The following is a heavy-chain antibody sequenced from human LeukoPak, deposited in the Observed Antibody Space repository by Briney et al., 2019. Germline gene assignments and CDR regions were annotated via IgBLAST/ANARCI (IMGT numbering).Heavy chain of an antibody. D-gene: IGHD1-26*01. CDR1: GDSISNGDYY. J-gene: IGHJ5*02. Sequence: SETLSLTCTVSGDSISNGDYYWNWIRQHPGKGLEWIGYIYYSGSTYYNPSLKSRVTISVDTSKNQFSLKLGSVTAADTAVYYCARAGWELLEGWFDPWGQGTLVTVSS. CDR3: ARAGWELLEGWFDP. CDR2: IYYSGST. V-gene: IGHV4-30-4*08.